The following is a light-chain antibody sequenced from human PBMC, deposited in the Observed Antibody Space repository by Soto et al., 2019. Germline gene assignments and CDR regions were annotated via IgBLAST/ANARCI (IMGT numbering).Light chain of an antibody. J-gene: IGLJ3*02. CDR3: SSYTSSRV. V-gene: IGLV2-14*01. Sequence: QSALTQPASVSGSPGQSITISCTGTSSDVGGYNYVSWYQQHPGKAPKLRIYEDSNRPSGVSNRFSGSKSGNTASLTISGLQAEDEADYYCSSYTSSRVFGGGTKLTVL. CDR2: EDS. CDR1: SSDVGGYNY.